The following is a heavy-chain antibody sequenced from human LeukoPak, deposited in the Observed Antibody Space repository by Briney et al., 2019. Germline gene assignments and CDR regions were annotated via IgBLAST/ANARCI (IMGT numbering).Heavy chain of an antibody. Sequence: GGSLRLSCAASGFTFSDYYTSWIRQAPGKGLEWVSYISSSGSTIYYADSVKGRFTISRDNAKNSLYLQMNSLRAEDTAVYYCARVAGEPAASFDYWGQGTLVTVSS. CDR2: ISSSGSTI. J-gene: IGHJ4*02. V-gene: IGHV3-11*01. D-gene: IGHD6-13*01. CDR3: ARVAGEPAASFDY. CDR1: GFTFSDYY.